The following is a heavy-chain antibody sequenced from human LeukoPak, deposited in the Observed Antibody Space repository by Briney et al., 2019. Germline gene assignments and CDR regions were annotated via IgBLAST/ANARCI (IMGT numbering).Heavy chain of an antibody. Sequence: ASVKVSSKASGYTFTIYGISWVRQAPGQGLEWMGWISAYNGNTNYAQKLQGRVTMTTDTSTSTAYMELRSLRSDDTAVYYCARVAAAGPDYYYYYMDVWGKGTTVTVSS. CDR2: ISAYNGNT. CDR3: ARVAAAGPDYYYYYMDV. CDR1: GYTFTIYG. D-gene: IGHD6-13*01. J-gene: IGHJ6*03. V-gene: IGHV1-18*01.